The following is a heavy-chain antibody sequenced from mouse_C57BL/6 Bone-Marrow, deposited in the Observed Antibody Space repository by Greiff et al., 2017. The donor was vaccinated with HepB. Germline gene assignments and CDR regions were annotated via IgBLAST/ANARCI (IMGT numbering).Heavy chain of an antibody. Sequence: QVQLKESGPELVKPGASVKLSCKASGYTFTSYDINWVKQRPGQGLEWIGWIYPRDGSTKYNEKFKGKATLTADTSSSTAYMELHSLTSEDSAVYFCATRYWYFDVWGTGTTVTVSS. CDR2: IYPRDGST. V-gene: IGHV1-85*01. CDR3: ATRYWYFDV. CDR1: GYTFTSYD. J-gene: IGHJ1*03. D-gene: IGHD1-1*01.